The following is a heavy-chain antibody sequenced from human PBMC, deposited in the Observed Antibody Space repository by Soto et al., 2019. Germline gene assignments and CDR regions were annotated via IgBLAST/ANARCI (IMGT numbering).Heavy chain of an antibody. CDR1: GFSFSSYA. Sequence: DVQLLESGGGLVQPGGSLRLSCAASGFSFSSYAMVWVRQAPGKGLEWVAVISARGGRSYIPDPGKGRFTLSRDNSKNVLSLEMNSLRAEDTAIYFCAKGSIEYSASVDNWGQGTLVVVSS. V-gene: IGHV3-23*01. CDR3: AKGSIEYSASVDN. J-gene: IGHJ4*02. CDR2: ISARGGRS. D-gene: IGHD5-12*01.